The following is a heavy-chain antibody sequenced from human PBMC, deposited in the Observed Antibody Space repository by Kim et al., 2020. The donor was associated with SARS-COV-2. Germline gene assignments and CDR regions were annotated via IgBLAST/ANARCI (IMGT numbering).Heavy chain of an antibody. CDR3: ARGLGYSSSWWGVGDGMDV. J-gene: IGHJ6*02. CDR1: GYTFTNYA. CDR2: INTNTGNP. Sequence: ASVKVSCKASGYTFTNYALSWVRQAPGQGLEWMGWINTNTGNPTYAQGFTGRFVFSLDTSVSTAYLQISSLKAEDTAVYYCARGLGYSSSWWGVGDGMDVWGQGTTVTVSS. V-gene: IGHV7-4-1*02. D-gene: IGHD6-13*01.